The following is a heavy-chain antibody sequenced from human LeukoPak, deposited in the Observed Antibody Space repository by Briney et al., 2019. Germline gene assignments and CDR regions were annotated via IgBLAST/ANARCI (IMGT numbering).Heavy chain of an antibody. V-gene: IGHV3-30*18. D-gene: IGHD6-13*01. CDR1: GFTFSSYG. CDR2: VSYDGSNK. CDR3: AKELSAGTGGGWEDYFDY. Sequence: GRSLRLSCAASGFTFSSYGMHWVRQAPGKGLEWVAVVSYDGSNKFYADSVKGRFTISRDNSKSTLYLQMNSLRAEDTAVYYCAKELSAGTGGGWEDYFDYWGQGTLVTVSA. J-gene: IGHJ4*02.